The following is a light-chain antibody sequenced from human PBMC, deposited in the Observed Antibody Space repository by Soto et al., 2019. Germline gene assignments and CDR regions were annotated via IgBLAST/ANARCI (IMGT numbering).Light chain of an antibody. CDR1: QSLLHSNGYNY. J-gene: IGKJ4*01. CDR2: LGS. Sequence: DIVMTQSPLSLPVIPGEPASISCRSSQSLLHSNGYNYLGWFVQTPGQSPQLLIYLGSGRASGVPDRFSGSGSGTDFTLKISRVEAEDVGVYYCMQVLQTPLTFGGGTKVEIK. V-gene: IGKV2-28*01. CDR3: MQVLQTPLT.